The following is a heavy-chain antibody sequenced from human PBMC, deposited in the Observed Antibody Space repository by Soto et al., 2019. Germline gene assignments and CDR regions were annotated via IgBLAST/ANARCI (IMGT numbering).Heavy chain of an antibody. V-gene: IGHV3-23*01. CDR3: AKETAYDSSGYYYSLGAFDI. J-gene: IGHJ3*02. D-gene: IGHD3-22*01. CDR1: GFTFSSYA. CDR2: SSGSGGST. Sequence: PGGSLRLSCAASGFTFSSYAMSWVRQAPGKGLEWVSASSGSGGSTYYADSVKGRFTISRDNSKNTLYLQMNSLRAEDTAVYYCAKETAYDSSGYYYSLGAFDIWGQGTMVTVSS.